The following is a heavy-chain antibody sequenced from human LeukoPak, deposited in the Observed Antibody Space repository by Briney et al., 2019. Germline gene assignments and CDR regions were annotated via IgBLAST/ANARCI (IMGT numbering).Heavy chain of an antibody. V-gene: IGHV3-11*04. D-gene: IGHD2-2*01. CDR2: ISSSGSTI. CDR1: GFTFSDYY. Sequence: PGGSLRLSCAASGFTFSDYYMSWIRQAPGKGLEWVSYISSSGSTIYYADSVKGRFTISRDNAKNSLYLQMNSLRAEDTAVYYCARSRDFCSSTSCFAFDIWGQGTMVTVSS. J-gene: IGHJ3*02. CDR3: ARSRDFCSSTSCFAFDI.